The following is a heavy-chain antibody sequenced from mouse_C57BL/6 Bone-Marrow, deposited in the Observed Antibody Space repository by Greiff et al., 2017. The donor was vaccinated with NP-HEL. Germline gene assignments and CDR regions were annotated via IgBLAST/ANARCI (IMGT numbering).Heavy chain of an antibody. CDR2: INPNNGGT. CDR3: ARWEISRGSSYSAAY. Sequence: VQLQQSGPELVKPGASVKMSCKASGYTFTDYNMHWVKQSHGKSLEWIGYINPNNGGTSSNQKFKGKATLTVYKSSSQAYMELRCLTSEDSAVYYCARWEISRGSSYSAAYWGQGTLVTVSA. V-gene: IGHV1-22*01. J-gene: IGHJ3*01. CDR1: GYTFTDYN. D-gene: IGHD1-1*01.